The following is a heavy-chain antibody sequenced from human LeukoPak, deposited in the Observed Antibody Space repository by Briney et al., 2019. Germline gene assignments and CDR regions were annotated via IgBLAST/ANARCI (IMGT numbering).Heavy chain of an antibody. CDR3: ARNLPGDFWSGYYTGDYYFDY. V-gene: IGHV4-61*08. CDR2: IYYSGST. D-gene: IGHD3-3*01. CDR1: GGSISSGDYY. J-gene: IGHJ4*02. Sequence: PSETLSLTCTVSGGSISSGDYYWSWIRQPPGKGLEWIGYIYYSGSTNYNPSLKSRVTISVDTSKNQFSLKLSSVTAADTAVYYCARNLPGDFWSGYYTGDYYFDYWGQGTLVTVSS.